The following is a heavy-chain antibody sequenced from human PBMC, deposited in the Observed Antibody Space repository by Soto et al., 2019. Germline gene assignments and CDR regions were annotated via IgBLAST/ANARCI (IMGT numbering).Heavy chain of an antibody. V-gene: IGHV4-59*01. CDR2: TYYTADT. D-gene: IGHD3-10*01. CDR3: ARSPNYYYYGFDV. J-gene: IGHJ6*02. Sequence: SETLSLTCSVSGVSIRSYFWSWIRQPPGKGLEWIGYTYYTADTKYSPSFESRATISADTSKSQVSLTLTSMTAADAALYYCARSPNYYYYGFDVWGQGTAVTVSS. CDR1: GVSIRSYF.